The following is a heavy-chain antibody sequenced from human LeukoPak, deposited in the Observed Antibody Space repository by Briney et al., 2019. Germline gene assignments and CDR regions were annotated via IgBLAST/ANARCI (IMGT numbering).Heavy chain of an antibody. CDR3: ARVNFRDYRGYTWFGP. J-gene: IGHJ5*02. V-gene: IGHV3-49*03. CDR1: GVTFSDCA. D-gene: IGHD3-10*01. Sequence: GGSLRLSCKGSGVTFSDCAVTWFRQTPGKGLEWVGFVRTKTHGGAPETAASVRGRFNVSRDDSAGIAYLQMTSLRTEDTAMYYCARVNFRDYRGYTWFGPWGQGTLVTVSS. CDR2: VRTKTHGGAP.